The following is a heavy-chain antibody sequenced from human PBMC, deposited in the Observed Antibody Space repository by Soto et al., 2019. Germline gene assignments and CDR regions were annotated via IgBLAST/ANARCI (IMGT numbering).Heavy chain of an antibody. V-gene: IGHV1-18*01. CDR1: GDTFTNFG. J-gene: IGHJ5*02. D-gene: IGHD3-10*01. Sequence: ASVKVSCKTSGDTFTNFGLSWVRQAPGQGLEWMGWIATYNTNRNYAQKFQGRLTLTTDTSTSTAYMELKSLGYDDTAVYYCARVTRGVVNWFDTWGQGTLVTVSS. CDR3: ARVTRGVVNWFDT. CDR2: IATYNTNR.